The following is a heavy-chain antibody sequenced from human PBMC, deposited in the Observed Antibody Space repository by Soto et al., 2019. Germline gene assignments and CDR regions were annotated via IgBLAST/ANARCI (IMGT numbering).Heavy chain of an antibody. CDR2: THPGHSET. Sequence: GESLKISCKASGYPFTNYWIGWVRQMPGRGLEWMGSTHPGHSETKYIPSFDGQVTISADRSTRSAYLHWGSLKASDAAMYFCVRHSSTSVRAPLEYWGQGTLVTVSS. J-gene: IGHJ4*02. CDR3: VRHSSTSVRAPLEY. V-gene: IGHV5-51*01. CDR1: GYPFTNYW. D-gene: IGHD2-2*01.